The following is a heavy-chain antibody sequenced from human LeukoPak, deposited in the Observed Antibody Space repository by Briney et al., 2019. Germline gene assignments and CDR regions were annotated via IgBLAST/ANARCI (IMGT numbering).Heavy chain of an antibody. CDR2: ISGSGGST. Sequence: PGGSLRLSCAASGFTFSSYAMSWVRQAPGKGLEWASAISGSGGSTYYADSVKGRFTISRDNSKNTLYLQMNSLRAEDTAVYYCAKDLSEGYFDWSKAVFDYWGQGTLVTVSS. J-gene: IGHJ4*02. CDR3: AKDLSEGYFDWSKAVFDY. CDR1: GFTFSSYA. V-gene: IGHV3-23*01. D-gene: IGHD3-9*01.